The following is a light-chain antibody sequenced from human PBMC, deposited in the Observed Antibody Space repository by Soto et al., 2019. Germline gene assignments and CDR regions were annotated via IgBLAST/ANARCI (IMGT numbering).Light chain of an antibody. Sequence: QSALTQPRSVSGSPGQSVTISCTGTSSDVGGYNYVSWYQQHPGKAPKLMIYDVSKRPSGVPDRFSSSKSGNTASLTISGLQAEDEADYYCCSYAGSYTFYVFGTGTKLTVL. CDR1: SSDVGGYNY. V-gene: IGLV2-11*01. J-gene: IGLJ1*01. CDR2: DVS. CDR3: CSYAGSYTFYV.